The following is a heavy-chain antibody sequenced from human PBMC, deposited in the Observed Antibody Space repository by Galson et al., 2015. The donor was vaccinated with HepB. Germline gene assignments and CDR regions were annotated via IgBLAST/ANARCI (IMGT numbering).Heavy chain of an antibody. J-gene: IGHJ4*02. V-gene: IGHV6-1*01. CDR2: TYYRSKWYN. Sequence: CAISGDSVSSNMAAWNWIRQSPSRGLEWLGRTYYRSKWYNDYAVSMKSRITINPDTFKNQFSLQLNSLRAEDTAVYYCARLSNGYVVVVPAGLDYWGQGTLVTVSS. CDR3: ARLSNGYVVVVPAGLDY. CDR1: GDSVSSNMAA. D-gene: IGHD2-2*01.